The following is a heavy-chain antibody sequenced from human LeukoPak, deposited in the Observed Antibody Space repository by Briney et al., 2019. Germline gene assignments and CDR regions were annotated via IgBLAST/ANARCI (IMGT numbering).Heavy chain of an antibody. J-gene: IGHJ5*02. CDR1: RYTFTSYD. D-gene: IGHD3-3*01. CDR3: ARGKGYYVPYNWFDP. V-gene: IGHV1-8*01. Sequence: ASVRVSCKASRYTFTSYDINWVRQATGQGLEWMGWMNPNSGNTGYAQKFQGRVTMTRNTSISTAYMELSSLRSEDTAVYYCARGKGYYVPYNWFDPWGQGTLVTVSS. CDR2: MNPNSGNT.